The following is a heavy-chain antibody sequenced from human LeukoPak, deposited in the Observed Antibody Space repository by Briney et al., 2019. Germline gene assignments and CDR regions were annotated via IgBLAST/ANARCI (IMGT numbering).Heavy chain of an antibody. J-gene: IGHJ6*03. Sequence: GGSLRLSCAASGLTFSNYAMTWVRQAQEKGLKWVPSIGDSGGGTYYEDSVKGRFTISRDHSKNTLYLQMNSLRAEDTAVYYCAKGSSGYNWNYYYYYMDVWGKGTTVTVSS. V-gene: IGHV3-23*01. CDR1: GLTFSNYA. D-gene: IGHD1-20*01. CDR2: IGDSGGGT. CDR3: AKGSSGYNWNYYYYYMDV.